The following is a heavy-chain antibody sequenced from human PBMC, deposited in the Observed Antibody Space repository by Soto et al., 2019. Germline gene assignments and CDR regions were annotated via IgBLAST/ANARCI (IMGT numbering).Heavy chain of an antibody. CDR2: INAGKGNT. CDR3: ARAPYIVVVPDMDV. V-gene: IGHV1-3*01. Sequence: GASVKVSCKASGYTFTSYAMHWVRQAPGQRLEWMGWINAGKGNTKYSQKFQGRVTITRDASATTAYMELSSLRSEDTAVYYYARAPYIVVVPDMDVWGKGTTVTVSS. J-gene: IGHJ6*03. D-gene: IGHD2-2*01. CDR1: GYTFTSYA.